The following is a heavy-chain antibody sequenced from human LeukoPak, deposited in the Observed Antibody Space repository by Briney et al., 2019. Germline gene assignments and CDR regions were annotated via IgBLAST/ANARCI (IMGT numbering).Heavy chain of an antibody. CDR3: ARTTEGGYTYDYFYYYYMDV. CDR1: GDSISSGDYY. V-gene: IGHV4-61*02. J-gene: IGHJ6*03. Sequence: KPSETLSLTCTVSGDSISSGDYYWSWIRQPAGKGLEWIGRISSSGSTNYNPTLKSRVTISVDTSKNQFSLKLSSVTAADTAVYYCARTTEGGYTYDYFYYYYMDVWGKGTTVTISS. CDR2: ISSSGST. D-gene: IGHD5-18*01.